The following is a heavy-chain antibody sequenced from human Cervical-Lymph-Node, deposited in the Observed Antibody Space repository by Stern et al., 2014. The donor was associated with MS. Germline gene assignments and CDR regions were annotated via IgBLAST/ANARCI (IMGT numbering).Heavy chain of an antibody. J-gene: IGHJ4*02. CDR1: GFTFSAYW. CDR3: ARGRGFFDY. V-gene: IGHV3-74*02. CDR2: INGDASST. Sequence: EVQLVESGGGLVQPGGALRLSCAASGFTFSAYWMHWVRQAPGKGLMWVSRINGDASSTNYADSVKGRFIISRDNAKNTLYLQINSLRAEDTAVYYCARGRGFFDYWGQGTLVTVSS.